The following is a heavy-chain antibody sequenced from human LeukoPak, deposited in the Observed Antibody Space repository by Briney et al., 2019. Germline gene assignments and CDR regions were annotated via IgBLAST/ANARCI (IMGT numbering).Heavy chain of an antibody. D-gene: IGHD2-2*01. Sequence: AGSLTLSCSASGFTFSSYSLNWIHQAPRKELSCVSSISISSRHIYYADSVKGRFTISRDNAKNSLFLQMNSLSAEDTAVYYCAPTRILVVPAAMVGWFAPWGQGTLVTVSS. CDR3: APTRILVVPAAMVGWFAP. CDR1: GFTFSSYS. V-gene: IGHV3-21*01. CDR2: ISISSRHI. J-gene: IGHJ5*02.